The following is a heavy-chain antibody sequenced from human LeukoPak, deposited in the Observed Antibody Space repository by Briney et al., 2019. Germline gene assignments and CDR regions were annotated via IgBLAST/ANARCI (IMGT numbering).Heavy chain of an antibody. D-gene: IGHD6-13*01. CDR3: ARSAFLVTAPGLYYFDY. J-gene: IGHJ4*02. CDR2: IYNSGST. CDR1: GGSISSYY. Sequence: SETLSLTCTVSGGSISSYYWSWIRQPAGKGLEWIGHIYNSGSTNYNPSLKGRVTMSVATSKNQFSLHLSSATAADTAVYYCARSAFLVTAPGLYYFDYWGQGTLVAVSS. V-gene: IGHV4-4*07.